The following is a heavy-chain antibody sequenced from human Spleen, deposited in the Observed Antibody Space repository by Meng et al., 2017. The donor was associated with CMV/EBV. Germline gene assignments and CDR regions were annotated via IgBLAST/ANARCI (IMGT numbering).Heavy chain of an antibody. J-gene: IGHJ3*02. D-gene: IGHD2-2*02. CDR2: IYYSGST. CDR3: ARATHPATYCSSTSCHRQGAFDI. V-gene: IGHV4-59*01. CDR1: GGSITSYY. Sequence: SETLSLTCVVSGGSITSYYWSWIRQPPGKGLEWIGYIYYSGSTNYNTSLKSRVTISVDTSKNQFSLKLSSVTAADTAVYYCARATHPATYCSSTSCHRQGAFDIWGQGTMVTVSS.